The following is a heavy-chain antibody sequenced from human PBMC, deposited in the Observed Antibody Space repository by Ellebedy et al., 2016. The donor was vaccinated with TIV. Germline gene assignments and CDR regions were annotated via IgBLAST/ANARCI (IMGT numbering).Heavy chain of an antibody. J-gene: IGHJ5*02. Sequence: GESLKISCAASGFTFSSYAMSWVRQAPGKGLEWVSAISGSGGSTYYADSVKGRFTISRDNSKNTLYLQMNSLRAEDTAVYYCAKDPSGWYSNWFDPWGQGTLVTVSS. D-gene: IGHD6-19*01. CDR3: AKDPSGWYSNWFDP. CDR1: GFTFSSYA. V-gene: IGHV3-23*01. CDR2: ISGSGGST.